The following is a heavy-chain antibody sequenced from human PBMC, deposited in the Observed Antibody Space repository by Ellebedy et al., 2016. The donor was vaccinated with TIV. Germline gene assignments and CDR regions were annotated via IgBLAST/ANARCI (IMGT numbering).Heavy chain of an antibody. CDR1: GFTFSSYS. CDR3: ARGGSYYGSGSYQKALDY. Sequence: GGSLRLXXAASGFTFSSYSMNWVRQAPGKGLEWVSFISSSSSYIYYAESVKGRFTISRDNSESTLYLQMSSLRSEDTAVYYCARGGSYYGSGSYQKALDYWGQGTLVTVSS. CDR2: ISSSSSYI. J-gene: IGHJ4*02. D-gene: IGHD3-10*01. V-gene: IGHV3-21*01.